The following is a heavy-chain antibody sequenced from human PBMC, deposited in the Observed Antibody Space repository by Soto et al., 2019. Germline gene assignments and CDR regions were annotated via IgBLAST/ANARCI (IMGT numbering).Heavy chain of an antibody. CDR2: INNDGRST. V-gene: IGHV3-74*01. CDR3: ARDVQLQSFDY. J-gene: IGHJ4*02. Sequence: GGSLRLSCAASGFTFSSYWMHWVRQAPGKGLVWVSRINNDGRSTSYADSVKGRFTMSRDNAQNTLYLQMNSLRAEDTAVYYCARDVQLQSFDYWGQGTLVTV. D-gene: IGHD5-18*01. CDR1: GFTFSSYW.